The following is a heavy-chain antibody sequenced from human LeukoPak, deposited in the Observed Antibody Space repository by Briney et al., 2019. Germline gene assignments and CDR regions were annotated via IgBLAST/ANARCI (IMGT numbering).Heavy chain of an antibody. CDR1: GFTFSSYE. CDR3: AKVQVREKELWFGELYPIDY. V-gene: IGHV3-23*01. Sequence: GGSLRLSCAASGFTFSSYEMNWVRQAPGKGLEWVSAISGSGGSTYYADSVKGRFTISRDNSKNTLYLQMNSLRAEDTAVYYCAKVQVREKELWFGELYPIDYWGQGTLVTVSS. D-gene: IGHD3-10*01. J-gene: IGHJ4*02. CDR2: ISGSGGST.